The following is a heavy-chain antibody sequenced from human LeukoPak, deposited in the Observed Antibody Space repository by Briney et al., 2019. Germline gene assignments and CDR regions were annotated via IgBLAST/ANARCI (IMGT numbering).Heavy chain of an antibody. Sequence: PGGSLRLSCAASGFTFSSYWMHWVRQAPGKGLVWVSRINSDGSSTSYADSVKGRFTISRDNAKNTLYLQMNSLRAEDTAVYYCAKEPDFDQPDFDYWGQGTLVTVSS. V-gene: IGHV3-74*01. CDR3: AKEPDFDQPDFDY. CDR1: GFTFSSYW. J-gene: IGHJ4*02. D-gene: IGHD3-9*01. CDR2: INSDGSST.